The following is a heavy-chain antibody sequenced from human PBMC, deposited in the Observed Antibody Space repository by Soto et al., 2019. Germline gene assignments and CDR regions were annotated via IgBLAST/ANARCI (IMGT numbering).Heavy chain of an antibody. CDR1: GFTFTSSA. Sequence: SVKVSCKASGFTFTSSAVQWVRQARGQRLEWIGWIVVGSGNTNYAQKFQERVTITRDMSTSTAYMELSSLRSEDTAVYYCATYNWNQGDDFDIWGQGTTAPVSS. V-gene: IGHV1-58*01. CDR2: IVVGSGNT. J-gene: IGHJ3*02. D-gene: IGHD1-20*01. CDR3: ATYNWNQGDDFDI.